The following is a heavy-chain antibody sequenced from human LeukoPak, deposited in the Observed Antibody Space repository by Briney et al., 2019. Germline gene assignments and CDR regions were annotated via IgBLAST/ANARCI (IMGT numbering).Heavy chain of an antibody. J-gene: IGHJ4*02. CDR3: ARHACGQESLWELTYFDY. D-gene: IGHD1-26*01. Sequence: GASVEVSCKASGYTFTGYYLHWVRQAPGQGLEWMGWINPNTGGTNYAQKFQGRVTMTRDTSISTAYMELSRLRSDDPAVYYCARHACGQESLWELTYFDYWGQGTLVTVSS. CDR2: INPNTGGT. V-gene: IGHV1-2*02. CDR1: GYTFTGYY.